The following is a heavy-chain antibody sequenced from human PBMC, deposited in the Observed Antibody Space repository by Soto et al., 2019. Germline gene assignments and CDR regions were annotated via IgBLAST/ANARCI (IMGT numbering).Heavy chain of an antibody. CDR3: ARTDCTNGVCYTGGWYFDY. D-gene: IGHD2-8*01. Sequence: QVQLVESGGGVVQPGRSLRLSCAASGFTFSSYGMHWVRQAPGKGLEWVAVIWYDGSNKYYADSVKGRFTISRDNSKNTLYLQMNSLSAEDTAVYYCARTDCTNGVCYTGGWYFDYWGQGTLVTVSS. CDR1: GFTFSSYG. CDR2: IWYDGSNK. J-gene: IGHJ4*02. V-gene: IGHV3-33*01.